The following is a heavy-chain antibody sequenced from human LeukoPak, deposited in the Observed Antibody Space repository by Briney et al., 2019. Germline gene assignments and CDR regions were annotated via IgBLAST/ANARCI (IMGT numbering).Heavy chain of an antibody. V-gene: IGHV1-18*01. D-gene: IGHD1/OR15-1a*01. CDR2: ISAYNGYT. CDR3: ARVGTGTRSFDY. Sequence: ASVKVSCKTSGYTFTTYDINWVRQAPGQGLEWMGRISAYNGYTNYGQKLQGRVTMTTDTSTSTAYMELRSLRSDDTAVYYCARVGTGTRSFDYWGQGTLFTVSP. J-gene: IGHJ4*02. CDR1: GYTFTTYD.